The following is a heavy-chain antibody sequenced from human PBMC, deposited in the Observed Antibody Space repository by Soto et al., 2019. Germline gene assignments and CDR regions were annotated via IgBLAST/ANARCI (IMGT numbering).Heavy chain of an antibody. CDR2: ISDDGDST. CDR1: RFTFSSYG. J-gene: IGHJ4*02. D-gene: IGHD5-12*01. Sequence: EVQLLESGGDLVQPGGSLRLSCAVSRFTFSSYGMNWVRQAPGKGLEWVSSISDDGDSTYYADSVKGRFTISRDNSKNTLYLQMNSLRAEDTAVYYCANRSGYQEASYLDYWGQGTLVTVSS. CDR3: ANRSGYQEASYLDY. V-gene: IGHV3-23*01.